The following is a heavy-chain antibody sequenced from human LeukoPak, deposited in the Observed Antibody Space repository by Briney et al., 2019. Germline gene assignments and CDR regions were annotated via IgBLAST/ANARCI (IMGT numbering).Heavy chain of an antibody. CDR1: GFTFSYYY. CDR3: ARGGVAVPEEPGYDAFDL. V-gene: IGHV3-11*01. CDR2: ISSSGSTI. Sequence: PGSSMRLSWAAAGFTFSYYYMSWSRQAPGKVLELGSYISSSGSTIYYADSVEGLFIISGDNAKNKLYLHINSLRGDETAVYYCARGGVAVPEEPGYDAFDLWGQGTMVTVSS. D-gene: IGHD6-19*01. J-gene: IGHJ3*01.